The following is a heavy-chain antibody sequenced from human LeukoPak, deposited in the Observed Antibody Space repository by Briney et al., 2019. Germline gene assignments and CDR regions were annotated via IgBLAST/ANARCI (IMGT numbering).Heavy chain of an antibody. D-gene: IGHD4-17*01. J-gene: IGHJ6*02. CDR3: AAPRTVTTYYYGMDV. CDR2: IFVGSGNT. CDR1: GFTFTSSA. Sequence: SVKVSCKASGFTFTSSAVQWVRQARGQRLEWIGWIFVGSGNTNYAQRFQERATITRDMSTSTAYMELSSLRSEDTAVYYCAAPRTVTTYYYGMDVWGQGTTVTVSS. V-gene: IGHV1-58*01.